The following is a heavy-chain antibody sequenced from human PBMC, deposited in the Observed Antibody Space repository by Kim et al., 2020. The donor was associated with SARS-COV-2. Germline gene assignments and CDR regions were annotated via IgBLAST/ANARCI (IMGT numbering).Heavy chain of an antibody. J-gene: IGHJ4*02. V-gene: IGHV1-69*13. CDR3: ARYSSSSPYDRLEFDY. CDR2: IIPIFGTA. CDR1: GGTFSSYA. D-gene: IGHD6-13*01. Sequence: SVKVSCKASGGTFSSYAISWVRQAPGQGLEWMGGIIPIFGTANYAQKFQGRVTITADESTSTAYMELSSLRSEDTAVYYCARYSSSSPYDRLEFDYWGQGTLVTVSS.